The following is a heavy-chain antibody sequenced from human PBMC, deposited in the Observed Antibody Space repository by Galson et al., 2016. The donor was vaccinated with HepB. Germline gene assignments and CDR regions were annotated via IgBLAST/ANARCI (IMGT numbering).Heavy chain of an antibody. CDR1: GGSFSSYY. D-gene: IGHD6-19*01. J-gene: IGHJ4*02. Sequence: SETLSLTCSVSGGSFSSYYLSWIRQPPGKGPEWIGYIYYSGRTNYNPSLKSRVTISVDTSRNQFSLKLSSVTAADTAVYFCASGYSSAWYYFDSWGQGTLVTVSS. CDR2: IYYSGRT. V-gene: IGHV4-59*01. CDR3: ASGYSSAWYYFDS.